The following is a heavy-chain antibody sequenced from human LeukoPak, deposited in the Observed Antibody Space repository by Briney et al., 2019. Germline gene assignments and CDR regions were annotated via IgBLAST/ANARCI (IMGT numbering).Heavy chain of an antibody. J-gene: IGHJ4*02. Sequence: GGSLRLSCAASGFTFSSYEMNWVRQASGKGLEWVSFISSSGSTVNYVDSVKDRFTISRDNAKNSLYLQMSSLGVEDTAVYYCARDRGGGDIYFDYWGQGTLVTVSS. CDR2: ISSSGSTV. CDR3: ARDRGGGDIYFDY. D-gene: IGHD2-21*02. CDR1: GFTFSSYE. V-gene: IGHV3-48*03.